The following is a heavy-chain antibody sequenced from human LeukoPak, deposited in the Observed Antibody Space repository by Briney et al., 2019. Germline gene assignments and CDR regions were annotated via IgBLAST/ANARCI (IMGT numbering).Heavy chain of an antibody. CDR1: GFTVSSKY. CDR2: IYSGGST. CDR3: ARTTGGDILTGYFDY. J-gene: IGHJ4*02. D-gene: IGHD3-9*01. V-gene: IGHV3-66*01. Sequence: GGSLRLSCAASGFTVSSKYMSWVRQAPGKGLEWVSVIYSGGSTHYADSVKGRFTISRDNSKNTLYLRMNSLRAEDTAVYYCARTTGGDILTGYFDYWGQGTLVTVSS.